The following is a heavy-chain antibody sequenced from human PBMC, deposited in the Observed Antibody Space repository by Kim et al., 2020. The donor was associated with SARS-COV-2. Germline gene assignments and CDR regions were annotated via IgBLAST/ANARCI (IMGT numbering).Heavy chain of an antibody. CDR1: GGSISSGGYY. CDR2: IYYSGST. Sequence: SETLSLTCTVSGGSISSGGYYWSWIRQHPGKGLEWIGYIYYSGSTYYNPSLKSRVTISVDTSKNQFSLKLSSVTAADTAVYYCARGAVAAVPGPHWYFDLWGRGTLVTVSS. V-gene: IGHV4-31*03. J-gene: IGHJ2*01. D-gene: IGHD6-13*01. CDR3: ARGAVAAVPGPHWYFDL.